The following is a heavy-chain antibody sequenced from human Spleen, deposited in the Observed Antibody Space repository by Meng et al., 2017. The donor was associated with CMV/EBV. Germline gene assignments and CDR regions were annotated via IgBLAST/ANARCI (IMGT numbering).Heavy chain of an antibody. Sequence: GESLKISCAASEFTVSSNYMTWVRQAPGKGLEWVSVIYSGGSTYFADSVKGRFTISRDSSKNTLYLQMNSLRPEDTAVYYCASACSSWYPDGFDIWGQGTMVTVSS. V-gene: IGHV3-66*02. CDR3: ASACSSWYPDGFDI. J-gene: IGHJ3*02. CDR1: EFTVSSNY. CDR2: IYSGGST. D-gene: IGHD6-13*01.